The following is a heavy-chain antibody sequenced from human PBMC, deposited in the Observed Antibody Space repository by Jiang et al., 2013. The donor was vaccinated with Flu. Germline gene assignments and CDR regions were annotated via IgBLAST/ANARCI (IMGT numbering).Heavy chain of an antibody. V-gene: IGHV3-23*01. CDR2: IGPTGSNT. Sequence: SGGDLVQPGGSLRLSCAASGFIFSSYAMTWVRQTPGRGLEWVSAIGPTGSNTYYADSVKGRFTISRDNSKNTLYLQMNSLRDDDTAVYYCTKGVEERYCSGGICYWAGYWGQGTLVTVSS. J-gene: IGHJ4*02. CDR1: GFIFSSYA. D-gene: IGHD2-15*01. CDR3: TKGVEERYCSGGICYWAGY.